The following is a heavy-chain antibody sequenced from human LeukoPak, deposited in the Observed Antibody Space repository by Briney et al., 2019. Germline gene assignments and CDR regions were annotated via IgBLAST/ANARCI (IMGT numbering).Heavy chain of an antibody. J-gene: IGHJ4*02. D-gene: IGHD1-26*01. CDR1: GFTFSSYA. V-gene: IGHV3-30-3*01. CDR3: ASLGQGGSSDSDY. Sequence: GGSLRLSCAASGFTFSSYAMHWVRQAPGKGLEWVAVISYDGSNKYYADSVKGRFIISRDNSKNTLYLQMNSLRAEDTAVYYCASLGQGGSSDSDYWGQGTLVTVSS. CDR2: ISYDGSNK.